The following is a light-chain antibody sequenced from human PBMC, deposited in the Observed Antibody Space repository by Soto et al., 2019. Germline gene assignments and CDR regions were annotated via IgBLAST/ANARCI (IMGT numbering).Light chain of an antibody. CDR2: DVN. J-gene: IGLJ1*01. V-gene: IGLV2-14*01. CDR3: TSFTSSSALDV. Sequence: QSVLTQPASVPGSPGQSITISCTGSSSDIGSYNYVSWYQQHPGEAPKVIIYDVNNRPSGVSNRFSGSKSGNTASLTISGLQAEDEADYYCTSFTSSSALDVFGTGTKVTVL. CDR1: SSDIGSYNY.